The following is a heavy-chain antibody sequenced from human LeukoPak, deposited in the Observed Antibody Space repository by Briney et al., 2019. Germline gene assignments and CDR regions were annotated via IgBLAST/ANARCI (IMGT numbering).Heavy chain of an antibody. D-gene: IGHD6-13*01. V-gene: IGHV3-53*01. CDR1: GFTFSSYS. J-gene: IGHJ3*02. CDR2: IYSGGST. Sequence: GGSLRLSCAASGFTFSSYSMTWVRQAPGKGLEWVSIIYSGGSTYYADSVKGRFTISRDNSKNTLYLQMNGLRAEDTAVYYCARERGTFDIWGQGTLVTVSS. CDR3: ARERGTFDI.